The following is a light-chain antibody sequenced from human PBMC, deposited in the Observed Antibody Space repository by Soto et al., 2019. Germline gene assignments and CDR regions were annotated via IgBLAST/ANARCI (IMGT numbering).Light chain of an antibody. CDR2: TAS. CDR1: QDIRND. J-gene: IGKJ1*01. CDR3: LQEYTYPWT. Sequence: AIRMTQSPSSLSASVGDRVTITSRASQDIRNDLGWYQQKPGKAPNLLIFTASSLQSGVPSRFSGSGSGTDFTLTISSLQPEDFATYYCLQEYTYPWTFGQGTRVEVK. V-gene: IGKV1-6*01.